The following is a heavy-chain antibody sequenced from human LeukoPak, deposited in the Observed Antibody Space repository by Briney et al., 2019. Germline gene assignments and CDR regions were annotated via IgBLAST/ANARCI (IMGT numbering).Heavy chain of an antibody. CDR3: AKGIRYGGNSAFDY. V-gene: IGHV3-23*01. CDR2: ISGSGGTT. CDR1: GFTFSSYA. J-gene: IGHJ4*02. D-gene: IGHD4-23*01. Sequence: PGGSLRLSCAASGFTFSSYAISWVRQAPGKGLDWVSAISGSGGTTYYADSVKGRFTISRDNSENTLYLQMNSLRAEDTAVYYCAKGIRYGGNSAFDYWGQGTLVTVSS.